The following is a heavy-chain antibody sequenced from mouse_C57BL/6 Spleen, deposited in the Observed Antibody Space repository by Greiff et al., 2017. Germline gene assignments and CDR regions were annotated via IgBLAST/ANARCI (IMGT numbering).Heavy chain of an antibody. Sequence: QVHVKQSGAELVRPGASVKLSCKASGYTFTDYYINWVKQRPGQGLEWIARIYPGSGNTYYNEKFKGKATLTAEKSSSTAYMQLSSLTSEDSAVYFCARSDLDYYGSSAYWGQGTLVTVSA. CDR2: IYPGSGNT. CDR1: GYTFTDYY. CDR3: ARSDLDYYGSSAY. V-gene: IGHV1-76*01. J-gene: IGHJ3*01. D-gene: IGHD1-1*01.